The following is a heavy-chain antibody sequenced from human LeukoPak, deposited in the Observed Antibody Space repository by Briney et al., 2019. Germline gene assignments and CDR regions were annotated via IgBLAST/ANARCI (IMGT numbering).Heavy chain of an antibody. Sequence: LRLSCAASGFTFDDYAMHWVRQAPGKGLEWVSGISWNSGSIGYADSVKGRFTISRDNAKNSLYLQMNSLRAEDTALYYCAKDRSRIADAFDIWGQGTMVTVSS. J-gene: IGHJ3*02. CDR3: AKDRSRIADAFDI. D-gene: IGHD6-13*01. CDR2: ISWNSGSI. V-gene: IGHV3-9*01. CDR1: GFTFDDYA.